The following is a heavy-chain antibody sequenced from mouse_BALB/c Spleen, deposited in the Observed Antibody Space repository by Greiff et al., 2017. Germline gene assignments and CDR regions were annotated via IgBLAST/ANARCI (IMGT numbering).Heavy chain of an antibody. CDR3: ARGTAVEAPIDY. CDR1: GFTFTDYY. Sequence: EVKLVESGGGLVQPGGSLRLSCATSGFTFTDYYMSWVRQPPGKALEWLGFIRNKANGYTTEYSESVKGRFTSSRDNSQSILYLQMNTLRAEDSVTYYCARGTAVEAPIDYWGQGTTLTVSS. J-gene: IGHJ2*01. V-gene: IGHV7-3*02. D-gene: IGHD1-1*01. CDR2: IRNKANGYTT.